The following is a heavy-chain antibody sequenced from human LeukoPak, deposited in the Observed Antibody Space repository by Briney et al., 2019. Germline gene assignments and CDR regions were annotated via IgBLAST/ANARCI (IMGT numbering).Heavy chain of an antibody. CDR3: ARLGPYFDY. CDR2: IYYSGSV. Sequence: SETPSLTCTVSGGSLTSYYWSWIRQPPGKGLQWIGYIYYSGSVNYNPSLKSRVTISVDTSKNQFTLNLSSVTAADTAVYYCARLGPYFDYWGQGTQVTVSS. V-gene: IGHV4-59*08. J-gene: IGHJ4*02. CDR1: GGSLTSYY.